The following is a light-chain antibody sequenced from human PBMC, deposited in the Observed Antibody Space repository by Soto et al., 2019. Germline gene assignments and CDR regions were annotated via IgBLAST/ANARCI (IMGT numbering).Light chain of an antibody. J-gene: IGLJ2*01. CDR3: QTWGTGIVV. CDR2: LNTDGSH. Sequence: QAVVTQSPSASASLGASVKLTCTQNSGHTTYAIAWHQQQPEKGPRYLMKLNTDGSHTRGDGIPDRFSGSSSGAERYLFISSLQSDDEADYYCQTWGTGIVVFGGGTKLTVL. CDR1: SGHTTYA. V-gene: IGLV4-69*01.